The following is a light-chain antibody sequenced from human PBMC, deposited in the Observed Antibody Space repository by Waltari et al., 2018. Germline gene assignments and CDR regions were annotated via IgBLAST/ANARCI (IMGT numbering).Light chain of an antibody. J-gene: IGKJ2*01. V-gene: IGKV1-39*01. CDR1: QRINSY. CDR3: QQSYSSPYT. Sequence: DIQMTQSPSSLSASVGDRVTITCRASQRINSYLNWYQQKPGKAPKLLIYGASSLQSGVPSGFSGSGSGTEVTLTISSLQPEDSATYYCQQSYSSPYTFGQGTKLEIK. CDR2: GAS.